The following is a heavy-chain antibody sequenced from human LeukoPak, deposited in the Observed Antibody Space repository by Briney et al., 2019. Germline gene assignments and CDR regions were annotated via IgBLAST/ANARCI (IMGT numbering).Heavy chain of an antibody. D-gene: IGHD3-9*01. CDR2: INPNSGGT. Sequence: ASVKVSCKASGYTFTGYYMHWVRQAPGQGLEWMGWINPNSGGTNYAQKFQGRVTMTRGTSISTAYMELSRLRSDDTAVYYCARVAKGRYFDWLYDYWGQGTLVTVSS. J-gene: IGHJ4*02. CDR3: ARVAKGRYFDWLYDY. V-gene: IGHV1-2*02. CDR1: GYTFTGYY.